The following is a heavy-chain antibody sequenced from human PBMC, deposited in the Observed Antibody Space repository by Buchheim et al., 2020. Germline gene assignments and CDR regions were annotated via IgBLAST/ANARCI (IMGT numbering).Heavy chain of an antibody. D-gene: IGHD7-27*01. CDR3: AKEHWGPEY. J-gene: IGHJ4*02. V-gene: IGHV3-7*01. CDR2: IKSDGSVE. Sequence: EVQLVESGGGLVQPGGSLRLSCAASGFTFSDYWMTWVRQAPGKGLEWVANIKSDGSVENYVDSVKGRFPLSRDNTKNLVYLQMNSLRAEDTAVYYCAKEHWGPEYWGQGIL. CDR1: GFTFSDYW.